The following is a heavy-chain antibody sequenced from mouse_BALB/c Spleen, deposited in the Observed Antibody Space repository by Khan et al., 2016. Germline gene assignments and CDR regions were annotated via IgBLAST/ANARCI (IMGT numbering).Heavy chain of an antibody. D-gene: IGHD3-1*01. CDR2: INTSTGEP. CDR3: ARTARATFAY. Sequence: QIQLVQSGPELKKPGETVKISCKASGYTFTNYGMNWVKQAPGKGLKWMGWINTSTGEPTYAEELKGRFAFSLETSASTAYLQINNLKSEDTATYGCARTARATFAYWGQGTLVTVSA. J-gene: IGHJ3*01. CDR1: GYTFTNYG. V-gene: IGHV9-3*02.